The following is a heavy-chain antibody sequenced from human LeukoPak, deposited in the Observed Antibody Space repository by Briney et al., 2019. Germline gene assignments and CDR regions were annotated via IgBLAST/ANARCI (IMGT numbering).Heavy chain of an antibody. CDR2: IYSGGST. J-gene: IGHJ4*02. CDR1: GFTVSNNY. Sequence: GGSLRLSCAASGFTVSNNYMNWVRQAPGKGLEWVSLIYSGGSTHYADSVRGRFTISRDSSRNTLYLQMNSLRVEDTAVYYCARDPSAVAINTYGWGQGTLVTVSS. V-gene: IGHV3-66*01. D-gene: IGHD6-13*01. CDR3: ARDPSAVAINTYG.